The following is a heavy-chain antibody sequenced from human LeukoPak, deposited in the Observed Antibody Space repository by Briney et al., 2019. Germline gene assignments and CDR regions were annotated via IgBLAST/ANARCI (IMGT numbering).Heavy chain of an antibody. D-gene: IGHD3-16*01. Sequence: ASVTVSCKASVHTFTGYYMHWVRQAPGQGLEWMGWINPNRGGTNYAQNFQGRVSMTRDTSISTAYMELSSLRFDDTAVYYCARLGSSDIWGQGTMVTVSS. CDR3: ARLGSSDI. J-gene: IGHJ3*02. CDR1: VHTFTGYY. CDR2: INPNRGGT. V-gene: IGHV1-2*02.